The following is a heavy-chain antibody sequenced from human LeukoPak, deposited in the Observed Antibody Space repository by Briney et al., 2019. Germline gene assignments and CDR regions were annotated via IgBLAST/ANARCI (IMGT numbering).Heavy chain of an antibody. CDR3: AEDVRGYNRPFDY. D-gene: IGHD3-10*02. CDR2: INGSGANT. Sequence: PGGSLRLSCAASGFNFDSCAMNRVRQAPGKGLEWLSSINGSGANTYYADSVEGRFTISRDNSQNTLYLQMNRLRAEYTAVYYCAEDVRGYNRPFDYWGQGTLVTVSS. V-gene: IGHV3-23*01. J-gene: IGHJ4*02. CDR1: GFNFDSCA.